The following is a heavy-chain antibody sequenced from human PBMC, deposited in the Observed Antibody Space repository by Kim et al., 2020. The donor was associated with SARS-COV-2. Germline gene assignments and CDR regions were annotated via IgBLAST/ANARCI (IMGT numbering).Heavy chain of an antibody. CDR3: SRRGISSGYYYGY. Sequence: PSRESRVTISIDKSKNQCSLKLSSVTAADTAVYYCSRRGISSGYYYGYWGQGTLVTVSS. J-gene: IGHJ4*02. V-gene: IGHV4-4*02. D-gene: IGHD3-22*01.